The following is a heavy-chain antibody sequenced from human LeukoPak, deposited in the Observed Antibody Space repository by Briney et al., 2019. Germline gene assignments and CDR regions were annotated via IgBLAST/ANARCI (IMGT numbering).Heavy chain of an antibody. J-gene: IGHJ4*02. V-gene: IGHV3-49*04. Sequence: GGSLRLSCRGSGFTFGDYAMTWVRQAPGKGLEWIGFIRSEEYGGTPDYATSVEGRFTISRENSKSIAYLQMNSLRTEDTGVYYCTRALSGWTGYSDFWGQGTRVTVSS. CDR1: GFTFGDYA. D-gene: IGHD6-19*01. CDR3: TRALSGWTGYSDF. CDR2: IRSEEYGGTP.